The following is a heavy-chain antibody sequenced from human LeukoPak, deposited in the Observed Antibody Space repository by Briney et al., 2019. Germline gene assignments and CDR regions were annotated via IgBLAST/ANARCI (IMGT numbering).Heavy chain of an antibody. CDR1: GFTFSNYA. D-gene: IGHD5-24*01. CDR2: ISHDGGSNT. Sequence: GGSLRLSCEVSGFTFSNYAVHWVRQAPGRGLEWVAVISHDGGSNTYYADSVEGRFTVSRDNSKNTLYLLMNSLRLEDTAMYFCARRDAYNLDYWGRGTLVTVSS. V-gene: IGHV3-30*04. J-gene: IGHJ4*02. CDR3: ARRDAYNLDY.